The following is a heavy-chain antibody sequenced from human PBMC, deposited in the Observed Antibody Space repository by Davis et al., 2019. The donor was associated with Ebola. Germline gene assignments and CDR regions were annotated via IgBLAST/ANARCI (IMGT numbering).Heavy chain of an antibody. CDR1: GYTFTSYY. Sequence: ASVKVSCKASGYTFTSYYMHWVRQAPGQGLEWMGIINPSGGSTSYAQKFQGRVTMTRDTSTSTVYMELSSLRSEDTAVYYCARDSSLRWLQPNIWYYFDYWGQGTLVTVSS. J-gene: IGHJ4*02. V-gene: IGHV1-46*01. D-gene: IGHD5-24*01. CDR3: ARDSSLRWLQPNIWYYFDY. CDR2: INPSGGST.